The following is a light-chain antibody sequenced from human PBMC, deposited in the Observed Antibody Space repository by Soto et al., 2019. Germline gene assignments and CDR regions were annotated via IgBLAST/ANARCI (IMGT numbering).Light chain of an antibody. CDR1: QTISSW. V-gene: IGKV1-39*01. J-gene: IGKJ1*01. Sequence: DIQMTQSPSTLSASVGDRVTITCRASQTISSWLAWYQQKPGKAPKLLIYAASIRQSGVPSRFSGSGSGTDFTLTISGLQPGDFATYYCQQSFSTLWTFGQGTKVDIK. CDR3: QQSFSTLWT. CDR2: AAS.